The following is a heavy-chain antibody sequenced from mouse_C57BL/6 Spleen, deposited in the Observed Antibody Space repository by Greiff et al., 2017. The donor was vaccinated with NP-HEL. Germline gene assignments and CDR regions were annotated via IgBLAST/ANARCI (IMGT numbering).Heavy chain of an antibody. CDR2: IWSDGST. D-gene: IGHD3-3*01. CDR3: ARHGGTRYAMDY. V-gene: IGHV2-6-1*01. Sequence: VKVVESGPGLVAPSQSLSITCTVSGFSLTSYGVHWVRQPPGKGLEWLVVIWSDGSTTYNSALKSRLSISKDNSKSHVFLKMNSLQTDDTAMYYCARHGGTRYAMDYWGQGTSVTVSS. J-gene: IGHJ4*01. CDR1: GFSLTSYG.